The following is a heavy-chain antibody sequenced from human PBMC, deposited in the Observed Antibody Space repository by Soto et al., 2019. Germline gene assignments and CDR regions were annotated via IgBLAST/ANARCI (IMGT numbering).Heavy chain of an antibody. CDR2: FDPEDGET. CDR1: GYTFTSYY. J-gene: IGHJ4*02. D-gene: IGHD3-22*01. V-gene: IGHV1-46*01. Sequence: ASVKVSCKASGYTFTSYYMHWVRQAPGKGLEWMGGFDPEDGETIYAQKFQGRVTMTRDTSTSTVYMELSSLRSEDTAVYYCARGLIYDSSGYYFDYWGQGTLVTVSS. CDR3: ARGLIYDSSGYYFDY.